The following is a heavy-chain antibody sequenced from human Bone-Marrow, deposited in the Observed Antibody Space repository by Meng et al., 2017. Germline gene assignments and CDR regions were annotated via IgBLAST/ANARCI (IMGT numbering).Heavy chain of an antibody. D-gene: IGHD1-26*01. J-gene: IGHJ5*02. CDR3: ARGQYFSWWELLPAFWFDP. Sequence: GPGLGKPSGPLSLPCAVSGGAISSSNWWSWVRQPPGKGLEWIGEIYHSGSTNYNPSLKSRVTISVDKSKNQFSLKLSSVTAADTAVYYCARGQYFSWWELLPAFWFDPWGQGTLVTVSS. CDR2: IYHSGST. CDR1: GGAISSSNW. V-gene: IGHV4-4*02.